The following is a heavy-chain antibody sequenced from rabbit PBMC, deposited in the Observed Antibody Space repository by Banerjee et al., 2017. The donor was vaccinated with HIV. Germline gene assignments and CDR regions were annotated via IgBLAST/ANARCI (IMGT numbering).Heavy chain of an antibody. CDR2: ICGDGYT. CDR1: GFSFSSSYD. J-gene: IGHJ6*01. Sequence: QQQLVESGGGLVTPGGTLTLTCTASGFSFSSSYDMCWVRQAPGKGLEWIGCICGDGYTGYATWANGRFSISQTSSTTVTLQMTSLTAADTATYFCARDRLGSGWYFSLWGPGTLVTVS. V-gene: IGHV1S45*01. D-gene: IGHD1-1*01. CDR3: ARDRLGSGWYFSL.